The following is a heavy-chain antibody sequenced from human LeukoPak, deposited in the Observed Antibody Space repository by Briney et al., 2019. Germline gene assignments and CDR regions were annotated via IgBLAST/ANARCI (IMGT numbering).Heavy chain of an antibody. V-gene: IGHV3-21*01. CDR1: GFTFSSYS. D-gene: IGHD3-9*01. J-gene: IGHJ6*02. CDR2: ISSSSSYI. CDR3: ARGGGCLAISQYYYYGMDV. Sequence: GGSLRLSCAASGFTFSSYSMNWVRQAPGKGLEWVSSISSSSSYIYYADSVKGRFTISRDNAKNSLYLQMNSLRAEDTAVYYCARGGGCLAISQYYYYGMDVWGQGTTVTVSS.